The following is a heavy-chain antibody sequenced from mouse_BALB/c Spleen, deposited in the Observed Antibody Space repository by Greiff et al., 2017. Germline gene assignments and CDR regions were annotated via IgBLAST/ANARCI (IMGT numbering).Heavy chain of an antibody. J-gene: IGHJ3*01. D-gene: IGHD1-1*01. CDR1: GFNIKDTY. CDR3: SNYYFSSWFAY. V-gene: IGHV14-3*02. Sequence: VQLQQSGAELVKPGASVKLSCTASGFNIKDTYMHWVKQRPEQGLEWIGRIDPANGNTKYDPKFQGKATITADTSSNTAYLQLSSLTSEDTAVYYCSNYYFSSWFAYWGQGTLVTVSA. CDR2: IDPANGNT.